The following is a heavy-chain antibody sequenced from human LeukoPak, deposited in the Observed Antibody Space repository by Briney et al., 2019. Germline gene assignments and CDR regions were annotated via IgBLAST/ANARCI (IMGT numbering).Heavy chain of an antibody. CDR2: IYSDNT. D-gene: IGHD6-13*01. CDR1: GFTVSSNS. V-gene: IGHV3-53*01. Sequence: GGSLRLSCTVSGFTVSSNSMSWVRQAPGKGLEWVSFIYSDNTHYSDSVKGRFTISRDNSKNTLYLQMNSLRAEDTAVYYCARAPRDSSSWYLPFDYWGQGTLVTVSS. J-gene: IGHJ4*02. CDR3: ARAPRDSSSWYLPFDY.